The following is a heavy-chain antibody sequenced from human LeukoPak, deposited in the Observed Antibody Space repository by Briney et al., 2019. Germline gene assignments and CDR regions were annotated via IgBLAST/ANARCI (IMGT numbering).Heavy chain of an antibody. J-gene: IGHJ4*02. V-gene: IGHV1-18*04. CDR1: GYTFTSNY. Sequence: GASVKVSCKASGYTFTSNYMHWVRQAPGQGLEWMGWISAYNGNTNYAQKLQGRVTMTTDTSTSTAYMELRSLRSDDTAVYYCARAFSRIAAAGSFSGYWGQGTLVTVSS. CDR2: ISAYNGNT. D-gene: IGHD6-13*01. CDR3: ARAFSRIAAAGSFSGY.